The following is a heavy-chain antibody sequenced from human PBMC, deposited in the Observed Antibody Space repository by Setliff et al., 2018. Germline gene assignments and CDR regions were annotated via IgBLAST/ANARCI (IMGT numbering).Heavy chain of an antibody. CDR1: GYTFRSYG. J-gene: IGHJ4*02. CDR3: ARGYCSGGSCADFDY. D-gene: IGHD2-15*01. CDR2: INTNTGNP. Sequence: ASVKVSCKASGYTFRSYGINWVRQAPGQGLEWMGWINTNTGNPTYAQGFTGRFVFSLDTSVTTAYLQISSVKAEDTAVYYCARGYCSGGSCADFDYWGRGTLVTVSS. V-gene: IGHV7-4-1*02.